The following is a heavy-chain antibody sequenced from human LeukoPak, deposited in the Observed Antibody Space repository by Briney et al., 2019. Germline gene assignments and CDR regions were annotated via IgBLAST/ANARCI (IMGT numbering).Heavy chain of an antibody. CDR3: ASGKYESSGSIRPPGY. J-gene: IGHJ4*02. V-gene: IGHV3-23*01. Sequence: GGSLRLSCAASGFTFSSYAMSWVRQAPGKGLEWVSFISGSGGSTYYADSVKGRFTISRDNSKNTLYLQMNSLRAEDTAVYFCASGKYESSGSIRPPGYWGQGTLVTVSS. D-gene: IGHD3-22*01. CDR2: ISGSGGST. CDR1: GFTFSSYA.